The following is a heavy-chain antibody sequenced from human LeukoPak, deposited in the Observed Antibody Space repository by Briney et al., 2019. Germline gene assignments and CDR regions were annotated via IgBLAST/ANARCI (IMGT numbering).Heavy chain of an antibody. Sequence: GASVNVSCKASGYNFATYGFCWVRQAPGHGLEWMGWISANNGKTAYAQKFQGGVTLTTDTSTTTAYLELRTLRPDDTAVYYCAKVAGDRMDYWGQGTLVTVSS. V-gene: IGHV1-18*01. CDR2: ISANNGKT. D-gene: IGHD6-13*01. CDR3: AKVAGDRMDY. CDR1: GYNFATYG. J-gene: IGHJ4*02.